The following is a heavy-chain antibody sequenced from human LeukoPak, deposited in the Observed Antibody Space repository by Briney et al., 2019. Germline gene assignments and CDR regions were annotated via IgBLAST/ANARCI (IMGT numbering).Heavy chain of an antibody. V-gene: IGHV1-2*02. CDR2: INPNSGGT. CDR3: ARSIIAAAGTTIFDY. J-gene: IGHJ4*02. CDR1: GYTFTGYY. D-gene: IGHD6-13*01. Sequence: ASVKVSCKASGYTFTGYYMHWVRQAPGQGLEWMGWINPNSGGTNYAQKFQGRVTMTRDTSISTAYMELSRLRSDDTAVYYCARSIIAAAGTTIFDYWGQGTLVTVSS.